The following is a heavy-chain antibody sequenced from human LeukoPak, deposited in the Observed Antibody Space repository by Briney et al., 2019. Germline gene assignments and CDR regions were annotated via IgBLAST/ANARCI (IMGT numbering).Heavy chain of an antibody. Sequence: SETLSLTCNVSGGSIRGYYWSWIRQPPGKGLEWIGYIYSSGTITYNPSLKSRVTMSVDTSKNQFSLKLSSVTAADTAVYYCARDSGTTGEVKFDPWGQGTLVTVSS. CDR3: ARDSGTTGEVKFDP. J-gene: IGHJ5*02. V-gene: IGHV4-59*12. CDR2: IYSSGTI. D-gene: IGHD3-10*01. CDR1: GGSIRGYY.